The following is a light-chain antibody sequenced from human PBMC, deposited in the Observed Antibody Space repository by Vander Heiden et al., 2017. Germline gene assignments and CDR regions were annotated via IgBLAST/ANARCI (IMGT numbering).Light chain of an antibody. CDR2: LGS. V-gene: IGKV2-28*01. CDR3: MQALQTPLT. Sequence: IVMTQSPLSLPVTPGAPASISCRSSQSLLHSNGYNYLDWYLQKPGQSPQLLIYLGSNRASGVPDRFSGSGSGTDFTLKISRVEAEDVGVYYCMQALQTPLTFGQGTRLEIK. J-gene: IGKJ5*01. CDR1: QSLLHSNGYNY.